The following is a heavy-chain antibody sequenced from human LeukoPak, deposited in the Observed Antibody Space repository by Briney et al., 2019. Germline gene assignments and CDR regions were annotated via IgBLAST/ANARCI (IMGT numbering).Heavy chain of an antibody. CDR1: GYSFTNYW. D-gene: IGHD5-18*01. CDR3: ARRHKRGAYSYGVDY. J-gene: IGHJ4*02. Sequence: GESLKISCKGSGYSFTNYWIAWVRPMPGKGLEWMGIIYPGDSDTRYSPSFQGQVTISAGKSITTAYLQWNSLKASDTAMYYCARRHKRGAYSYGVDYWGQGTLVTVSS. CDR2: IYPGDSDT. V-gene: IGHV5-51*01.